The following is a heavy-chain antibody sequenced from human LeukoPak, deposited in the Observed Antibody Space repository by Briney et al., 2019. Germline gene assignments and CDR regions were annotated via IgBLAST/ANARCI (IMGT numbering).Heavy chain of an antibody. CDR1: GYTFTGYY. J-gene: IGHJ4*02. CDR2: INPNSGGT. Sequence: ASVKVSCKASGYTFTGYYMHWVRQAPGQGLEWMGWINPNSGGTNYAQKFQGRVTMTRDTSISTAYMELSRLRSDDTAVYYCARLPPSNYQVPSSHWGQGTLVTVSS. CDR3: ARLPPSNYQVPSSH. V-gene: IGHV1-2*02. D-gene: IGHD4-11*01.